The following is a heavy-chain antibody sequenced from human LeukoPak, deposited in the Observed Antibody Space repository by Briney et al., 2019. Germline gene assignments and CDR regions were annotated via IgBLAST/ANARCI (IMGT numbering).Heavy chain of an antibody. CDR2: IYHSGNT. CDR1: GGSISSGGYY. CDR3: ARLPKTYDFWSNFYVY. Sequence: SQTLSLTCTVSGGSISSGGYYWSWIRQPPGKGLEWVGYIYHSGNTYYNPSLKSRVTISVDTSKNQFSLKLSSVTAADTAVYYCARLPKTYDFWSNFYVYWGQGTLVTVSS. V-gene: IGHV4-30-2*03. J-gene: IGHJ4*02. D-gene: IGHD3-3*01.